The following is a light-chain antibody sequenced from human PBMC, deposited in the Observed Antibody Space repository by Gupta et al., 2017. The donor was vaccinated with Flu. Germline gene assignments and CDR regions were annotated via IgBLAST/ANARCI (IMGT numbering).Light chain of an antibody. CDR1: QNIRTY. J-gene: IGKJ4*01. Sequence: EIVLTQSPDTLSLSPGERATLSCRASQNIRTYLAWYQQTPGQAPRPLIYDASNRATGIPARFSGSGSGTDFTLTISSLEPEDFAVYYCQQRSNWVTFGGGTKVEIK. CDR3: QQRSNWVT. V-gene: IGKV3-11*01. CDR2: DAS.